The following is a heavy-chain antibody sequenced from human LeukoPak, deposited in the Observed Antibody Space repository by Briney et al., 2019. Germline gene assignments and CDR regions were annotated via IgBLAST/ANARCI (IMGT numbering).Heavy chain of an antibody. D-gene: IGHD3-22*01. V-gene: IGHV3-23*01. CDR1: GFTFSSYA. J-gene: IGHJ3*02. CDR2: IGSRGGGT. CDR3: AKEELEDYYDTSGYYPDVFDI. Sequence: GGSLRLSCAASGFTFSSYAMSWVRQAPGKGLEWVSSIGSRGGGTSYADSVKGRFTVSRDNSKNTLYLQMNSLRADDAALYYCAKEELEDYYDTSGYYPDVFDIWGHGTMVTVSS.